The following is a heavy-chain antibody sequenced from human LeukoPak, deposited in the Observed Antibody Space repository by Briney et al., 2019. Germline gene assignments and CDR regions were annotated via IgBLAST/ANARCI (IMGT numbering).Heavy chain of an antibody. CDR3: ARLDASGLDY. CDR1: GFTFSTFG. Sequence: GSLRLSCAAFGFTFSTFGMNWVRQAPGKGLEWVSYISGSGRTIYYANSVKGRFTISRDNAKNSLYLQMNSLRADDTAVYYCARLDASGLDYWGQGTLVTVSS. V-gene: IGHV3-48*04. J-gene: IGHJ4*02. CDR2: ISGSGRTI. D-gene: IGHD6-19*01.